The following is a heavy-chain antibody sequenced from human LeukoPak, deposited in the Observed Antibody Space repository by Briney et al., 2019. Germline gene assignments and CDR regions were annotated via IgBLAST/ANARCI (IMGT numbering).Heavy chain of an antibody. CDR1: GFTFSSHW. Sequence: TGGSLRLSCAASGFTFSSHWMHWVRQAPGKGLVWVSRPSTDGGSTVYADSVKGRFTISRDNAKNTLYLQMNSLRAEDTAVYYCARGYYDSNDSNRSNWFDPWGQGTLVTVSS. CDR3: ARGYYDSNDSNRSNWFDP. D-gene: IGHD3-22*01. J-gene: IGHJ5*02. CDR2: PSTDGGST. V-gene: IGHV3-74*01.